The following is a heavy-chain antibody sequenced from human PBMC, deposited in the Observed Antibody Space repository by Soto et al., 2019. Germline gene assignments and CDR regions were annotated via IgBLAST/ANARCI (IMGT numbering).Heavy chain of an antibody. CDR1: GFTFSSYS. CDR2: ISSSSSYI. J-gene: IGHJ3*02. D-gene: IGHD6-13*01. CDR3: ARGRYSSSWYDAFDI. V-gene: IGHV3-21*01. Sequence: EVQLVESGGGLVKPGGSLRLSCAASGFTFSSYSMNWVRQASGKGLEWVSSISSSSSYIYYGYSVKGRFTISRDNAKNSLYLQMNSLRAEDTAVYYCARGRYSSSWYDAFDIWGQGTIVTVSS.